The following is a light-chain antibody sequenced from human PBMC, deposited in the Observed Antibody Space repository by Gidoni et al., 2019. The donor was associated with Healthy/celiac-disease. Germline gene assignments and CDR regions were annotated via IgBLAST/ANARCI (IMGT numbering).Light chain of an antibody. Sequence: DHQMTHSPSSVSASVGDRVTITCRASQDISNWLAWYQQKPGKAPKLLIYAASSLQTGVPSRFSGSGSGTDFTLTINTLQPEDFATYYCQQANSFPRTFGPXTKVDIK. CDR3: QQANSFPRT. V-gene: IGKV1-12*01. CDR2: AAS. CDR1: QDISNW. J-gene: IGKJ3*01.